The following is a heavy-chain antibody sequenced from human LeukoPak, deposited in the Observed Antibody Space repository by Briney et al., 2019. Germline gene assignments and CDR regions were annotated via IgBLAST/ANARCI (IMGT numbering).Heavy chain of an antibody. CDR3: ARAAAGRAYYHYGMDV. Sequence: GGSLRLSCAAFGFTVRSDDMNWVRQAPGKGLEWVSILDSDGSPSYADSVKGRFTISRDNSKNTLDLQMNSLRAEDTGVYYCARAAAGRAYYHYGMDVWGQGTTVTVSS. J-gene: IGHJ6*02. D-gene: IGHD6-13*01. V-gene: IGHV3-53*01. CDR1: GFTVRSDD. CDR2: LDSDGSP.